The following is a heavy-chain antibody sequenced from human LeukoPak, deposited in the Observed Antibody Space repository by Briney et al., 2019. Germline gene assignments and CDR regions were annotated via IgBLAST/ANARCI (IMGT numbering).Heavy chain of an antibody. D-gene: IGHD3-10*01. Sequence: SGTLSLTCAVSGGSISSSNWWSWVRQPPGKGLEWIGEIYHSGSTNYNPSLKSRVTISVDKSKNQFSLKLSSVTAADTAVYYCARVLWFGEPYGPYLYWGQGTLVTVSS. CDR2: IYHSGST. CDR1: GGSISSSNW. J-gene: IGHJ4*02. CDR3: ARVLWFGEPYGPYLY. V-gene: IGHV4-4*02.